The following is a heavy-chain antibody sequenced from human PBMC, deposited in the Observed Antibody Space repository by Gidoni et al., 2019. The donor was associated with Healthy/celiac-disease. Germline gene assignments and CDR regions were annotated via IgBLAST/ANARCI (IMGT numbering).Heavy chain of an antibody. CDR1: DYTFTSYG. CDR3: ARSSRSAWYGYWLDP. D-gene: IGHD6-19*01. V-gene: IGHV1-18*01. J-gene: IGHJ5*02. CDR2: INGYNGNT. Sequence: QVQLVQSGAEVKKPGSSVKVRGKASDYTFTSYGSSWVRQATGQGIEWMGWINGYNGNTNYAQKLQGRFTMTTATSKRTAYMELRSLSSDDTAVYYCARSSRSAWYGYWLDPWGQGTLVTVSS.